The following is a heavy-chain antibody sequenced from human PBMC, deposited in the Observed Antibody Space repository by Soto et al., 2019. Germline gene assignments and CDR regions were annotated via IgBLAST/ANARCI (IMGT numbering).Heavy chain of an antibody. Sequence: SETLSLTCTVSGGSISSGDYYWSWIRQPPGKGLEWIGYIYYSGSTYYNPSLKSRVTMSVDTSKNQFSLKLSSVTAADTAVYYCASNYYDSSIFWFDPWGHGTLVTVSS. CDR1: GGSISSGDYY. J-gene: IGHJ5*02. V-gene: IGHV4-30-4*01. CDR2: IYYSGST. D-gene: IGHD3-22*01. CDR3: ASNYYDSSIFWFDP.